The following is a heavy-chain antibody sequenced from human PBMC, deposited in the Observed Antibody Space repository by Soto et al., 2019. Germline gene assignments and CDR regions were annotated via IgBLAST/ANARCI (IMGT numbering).Heavy chain of an antibody. CDR3: ARDQTQAGGSGSYFPLYSYYGMDV. Sequence: SETLSLTCSVSGGSISSGDYYWNWIRQPPGKGLEWIGHIYYSGSTYYNSSLKSRVTISVDKSKNQFSLKLSSVTAADTAVYYCARDQTQAGGSGSYFPLYSYYGMDVWGQGTTVTVSS. D-gene: IGHD3-10*01. CDR1: GGSISSGDYY. J-gene: IGHJ6*02. CDR2: IYYSGST. V-gene: IGHV4-30-4*01.